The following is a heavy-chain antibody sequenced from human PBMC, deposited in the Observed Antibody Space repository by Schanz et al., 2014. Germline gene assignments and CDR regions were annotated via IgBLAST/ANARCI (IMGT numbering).Heavy chain of an antibody. D-gene: IGHD3-10*01. CDR3: AKGRFGELSAFDI. J-gene: IGHJ3*02. Sequence: EVQLVASGGGLVQPGGSLRLSCATSGFSLDIFAVSWVRQAPGKGLEWVSAISGSGGSTYYADSVKGRFTISRDNSKNTLYLQMNSLRAEDTAVYYCAKGRFGELSAFDIWGQGTMVTVSS. CDR1: GFSLDIFA. V-gene: IGHV3-23*04. CDR2: ISGSGGST.